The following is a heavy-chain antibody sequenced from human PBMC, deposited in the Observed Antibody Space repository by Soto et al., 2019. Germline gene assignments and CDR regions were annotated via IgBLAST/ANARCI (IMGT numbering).Heavy chain of an antibody. CDR3: TREYYYDSSA. CDR2: IRSKAYGGTT. J-gene: IGHJ3*01. CDR1: GFTFGDYA. Sequence: GGSLRLSCTASGFTFGDYAMSWVRQAPGKGLEWVGFIRSKAYGGTTEYAASVKGRFTISRDDSKSIAYLQMNSLKTEDTVVYYCTREYYYDSSAWGQGTMVTVSS. V-gene: IGHV3-49*04. D-gene: IGHD3-22*01.